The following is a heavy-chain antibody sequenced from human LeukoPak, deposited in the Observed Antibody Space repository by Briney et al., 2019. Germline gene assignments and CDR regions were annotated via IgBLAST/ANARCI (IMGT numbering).Heavy chain of an antibody. J-gene: IGHJ5*02. CDR3: ARRVLRYCSGGSCLNWFDP. CDR2: IYYSGST. V-gene: IGHV4-31*03. Sequence: PSQTLSLTCTVSGGSISSGGYYWSWIRQHPGKGLEWIGYIYYSGSTYYNPSLKSRVTISVDTSKNQLSLKLSSVTAADTAVYYCARRVLRYCSGGSCLNWFDPWGQGTLVTVSS. CDR1: GGSISSGGYY. D-gene: IGHD2-15*01.